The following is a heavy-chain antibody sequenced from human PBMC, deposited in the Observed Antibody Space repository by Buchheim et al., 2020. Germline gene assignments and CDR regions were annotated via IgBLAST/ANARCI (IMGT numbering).Heavy chain of an antibody. D-gene: IGHD3-22*01. V-gene: IGHV4-39*07. CDR1: GGSISSSSYY. CDR2: IYYSGST. CDR3: ARAREEYYYDSSGYYNTHWFDP. J-gene: IGHJ5*02. Sequence: QLQLQESGPGLVKPSETLPLTCTVSGGSISSSSYYWGWIRQPPGKGLEWIGSIYYSGSTYYNPSLKSRVTISVDTSKNQFSLKLSSVTAADTAVYYCARAREEYYYDSSGYYNTHWFDPWGQGTL.